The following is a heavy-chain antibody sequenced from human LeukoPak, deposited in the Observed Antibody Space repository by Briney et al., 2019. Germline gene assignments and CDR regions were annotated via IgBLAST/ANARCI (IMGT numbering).Heavy chain of an antibody. CDR3: AKGDGYNPS. CDR1: GGSRSGLH. V-gene: IGHV4-59*11. D-gene: IGHD5-24*01. Sequence: SETLSLTCTVSGGSRSGLHWSWIRQPPGKGLEWIGYISYSGNTNYNPSLKSRVTISVEASKNQFSLNLNSMTAADTAIYYCAKGDGYNPSWGQGTLVTVSS. J-gene: IGHJ5*02. CDR2: ISYSGNT.